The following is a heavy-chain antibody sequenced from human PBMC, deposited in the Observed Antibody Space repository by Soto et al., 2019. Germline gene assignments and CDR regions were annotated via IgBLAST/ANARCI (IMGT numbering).Heavy chain of an antibody. D-gene: IGHD3-10*01. V-gene: IGHV1-69*13. CDR1: GGTFSSYA. Sequence: GASVKVSCKASGGTFSSYAISWVRQAPGQGLEWMGGIIPIFGTANYTQKFQGRVTITADESTSTAYMELSSLRSEDTAVYYCATSPTRGYYYGMDVWGQGTTVTVSS. J-gene: IGHJ6*02. CDR2: IIPIFGTA. CDR3: ATSPTRGYYYGMDV.